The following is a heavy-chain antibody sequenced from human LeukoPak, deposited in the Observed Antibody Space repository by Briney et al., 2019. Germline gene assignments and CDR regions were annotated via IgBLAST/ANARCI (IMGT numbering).Heavy chain of an antibody. Sequence: GGSLRLSCAASGFTFDDYAMHWVRQAPGKGLEWVSGISWNSGSIGYADSVKGRFTISRDNAKNSLYLQMNSLRAEDTALYYCAKGPSGYDVPRGYFDYWGQGTLVTVSS. V-gene: IGHV3-9*01. J-gene: IGHJ4*02. CDR2: ISWNSGSI. CDR3: AKGPSGYDVPRGYFDY. CDR1: GFTFDDYA. D-gene: IGHD5-12*01.